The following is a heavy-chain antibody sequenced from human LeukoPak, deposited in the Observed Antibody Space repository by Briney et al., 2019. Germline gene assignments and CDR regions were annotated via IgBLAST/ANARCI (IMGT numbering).Heavy chain of an antibody. CDR3: ARDYDILTGYYRYGMDV. Sequence: GGSLRLSCAASGFTFSSYAMSWVRQAPGKGLEWVSAISGSGGSTYYADSVKGRFTISRDNAKNSLYPQMNSLRAEDTAVYYCARDYDILTGYYRYGMDVWGQGTTVTVSS. D-gene: IGHD3-9*01. CDR2: ISGSGGST. CDR1: GFTFSSYA. V-gene: IGHV3-23*01. J-gene: IGHJ6*02.